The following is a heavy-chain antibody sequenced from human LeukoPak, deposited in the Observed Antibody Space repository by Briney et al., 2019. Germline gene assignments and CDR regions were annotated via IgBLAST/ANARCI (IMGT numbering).Heavy chain of an antibody. CDR1: GGSISSYY. Sequence: SETLSLTCTVSGGSISSYYWSWIRQPPGKGLEWIGYIYYSGSTNYNPSLKSRVTISVDTSKNQFSLKLSSVTAADTAVYYCARVDILTGYYSYFDSWGQGTLVTVSS. V-gene: IGHV4-59*12. CDR3: ARVDILTGYYSYFDS. J-gene: IGHJ4*02. CDR2: IYYSGST. D-gene: IGHD3-9*01.